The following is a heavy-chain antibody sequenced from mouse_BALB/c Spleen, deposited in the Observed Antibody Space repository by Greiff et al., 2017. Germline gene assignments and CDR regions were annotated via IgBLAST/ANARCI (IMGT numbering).Heavy chain of an antibody. D-gene: IGHD1-1*01. J-gene: IGHJ2*01. CDR1: GFTFSNYW. V-gene: IGHV6-6*02. CDR2: IRLKSNNYAT. CDR3: TLYYYGSSFFFDY. Sequence: EVKLMESGGGLVQPGGSMKLSCVASGFTFSNYWMNWVRQSPEKGLEWVAEIRLKSNNYATHYAESVKGRFTISRDDSKSSVYLQMNNLRAEDTGIYYCTLYYYGSSFFFDYWGQGTTLTVSS.